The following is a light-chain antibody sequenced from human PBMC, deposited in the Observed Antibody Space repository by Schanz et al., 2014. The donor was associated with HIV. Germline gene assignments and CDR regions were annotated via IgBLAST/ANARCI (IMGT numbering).Light chain of an antibody. V-gene: IGLV2-14*02. Sequence: QSALTQPASVSGSPGQSITISCTGTSSDIGSYNLVSWYRQHPGEAPKLMIYEGSERPSGVSNRFSGSKSGNTASLTISGLQAEEEADYYCASYTTSHTFVFGTGTKLTVL. CDR3: ASYTTSHTFV. J-gene: IGLJ1*01. CDR1: SSDIGSYNL. CDR2: EGS.